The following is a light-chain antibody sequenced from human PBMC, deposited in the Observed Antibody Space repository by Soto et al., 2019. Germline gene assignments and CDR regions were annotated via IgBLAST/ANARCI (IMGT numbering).Light chain of an antibody. J-gene: IGLJ2*01. CDR3: QTWGSGTVV. V-gene: IGLV4-69*01. Sequence: QSVLTQSPSASASLGASVKLTCTLSSGHSSYAIAWHQQKPEKGPRYLMNLNSDGSHRKGDGIPDRFSGSSSGAERYLTISSLQSEDEADYYCQTWGSGTVVFGGGTKLTVL. CDR2: LNSDGSH. CDR1: SGHSSYA.